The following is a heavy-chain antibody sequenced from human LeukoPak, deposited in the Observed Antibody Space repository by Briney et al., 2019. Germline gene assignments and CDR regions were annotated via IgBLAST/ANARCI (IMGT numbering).Heavy chain of an antibody. CDR2: INHSGST. Sequence: SETLSLTCAVYGGSFSGYYWSWIRQPPGKGLEWIGEINHSGSTNYNPSLKSRVTISVDTSKNQFSLKLSSVTAADTAVYYCARASLGESSLIDHWGQGTLVTVSS. CDR1: GGSFSGYY. D-gene: IGHD3-16*02. V-gene: IGHV4-34*01. J-gene: IGHJ4*02. CDR3: ARASLGESSLIDH.